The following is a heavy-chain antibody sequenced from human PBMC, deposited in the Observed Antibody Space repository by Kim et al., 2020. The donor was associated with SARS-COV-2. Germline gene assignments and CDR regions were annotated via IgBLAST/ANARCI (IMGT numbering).Heavy chain of an antibody. J-gene: IGHJ6*02. Sequence: GGSLRLSCAASGFTFSDYYMSWIRQAPGKGLEWVSYISSSGSTIYYADSVKGRFTISRDNAKNSLYLQMNSLRAEDTAVYYCARDFQRLRFLEWSTGPGYYYGMDVWGQGTTVTVSS. D-gene: IGHD3-3*01. V-gene: IGHV3-11*01. CDR1: GFTFSDYY. CDR2: ISSSGSTI. CDR3: ARDFQRLRFLEWSTGPGYYYGMDV.